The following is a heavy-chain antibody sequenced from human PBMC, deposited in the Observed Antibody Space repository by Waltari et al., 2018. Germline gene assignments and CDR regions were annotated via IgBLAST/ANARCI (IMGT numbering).Heavy chain of an antibody. CDR3: ARVYDYYYYYYMDV. D-gene: IGHD2-8*01. CDR1: GGSISSYY. V-gene: IGHV4-4*07. CDR2: IYTSGST. Sequence: QVQLQESGPGLVKPSETLSLTCTVSGGSISSYYWSWIRPPAGKGLEWIGRIYTSGSTNYNPSLKSRVTMSVDTSKNQFSLKLSSVTAADTAVYYCARVYDYYYYYYMDVWGKGTTVTVSS. J-gene: IGHJ6*03.